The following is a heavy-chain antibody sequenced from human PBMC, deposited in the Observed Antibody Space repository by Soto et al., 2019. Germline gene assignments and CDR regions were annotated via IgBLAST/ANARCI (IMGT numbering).Heavy chain of an antibody. CDR3: ARQFSVYGDYGRYFDF. V-gene: IGHV4-39*01. CDR1: GDSIGSSGYY. Sequence: SETLSLTCTVSGDSIGSSGYYWGWIRQPPGKGLEWIGTIYYSGSTYYNPSLKSRVTISVDTSKNQFSLKLSSVTAADTAVYYCARQFSVYGDYGRYFDFWGQGTLVT. CDR2: IYYSGST. J-gene: IGHJ4*02. D-gene: IGHD4-17*01.